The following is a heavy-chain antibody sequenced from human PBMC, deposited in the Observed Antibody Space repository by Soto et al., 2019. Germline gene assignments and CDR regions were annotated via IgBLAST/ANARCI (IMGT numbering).Heavy chain of an antibody. V-gene: IGHV1-18*01. Sequence: ASVKVSCKASGYTFTSYGIDWVRQAPGQGLEWMGWISTYNAHTSFTNYAQRVQGRVTITSDTSTNTAYMELRSLTSDDTAVYYCARVIISHRAYDYWGQGSLVTVSS. J-gene: IGHJ4*02. CDR1: GYTFTSYG. D-gene: IGHD3-10*01. CDR3: ARVIISHRAYDY. CDR2: ISTYNAHTSFT.